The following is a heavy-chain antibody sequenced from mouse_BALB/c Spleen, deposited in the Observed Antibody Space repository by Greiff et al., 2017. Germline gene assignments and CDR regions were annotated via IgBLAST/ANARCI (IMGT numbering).Heavy chain of an antibody. Sequence: EVKLMESGGGLVQPGGSLRLSCATSGFTFTDYYMSWVRQPPGKALEWLGFIRNKANGYTTEYSASVKGRFTISRDNSQSILYLQMNTLRAEDSATYYCARDSSGSFAYWGQGTLVTVSA. J-gene: IGHJ3*01. CDR1: GFTFTDYY. D-gene: IGHD3-1*01. CDR3: ARDSSGSFAY. CDR2: IRNKANGYTT. V-gene: IGHV7-3*02.